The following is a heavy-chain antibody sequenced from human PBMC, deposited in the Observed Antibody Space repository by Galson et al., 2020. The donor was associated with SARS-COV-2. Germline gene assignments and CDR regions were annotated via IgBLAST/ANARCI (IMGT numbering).Heavy chain of an antibody. V-gene: IGHV3-23*01. J-gene: IGHJ3*02. D-gene: IGHD2-21*02. CDR3: AKVWHIVVVAAMPPVSETNAFDI. CDR2: ISGSGGST. Sequence: EGSLRLSCAASGFTFSSYAMSWVRQAPGKGLEWVSAISGSGGSTYYADSVKGRFTISRDNSKNTLYLQMNSLRAEDTAVYYCAKVWHIVVVAAMPPVSETNAFDIWGQGTMVTVSS. CDR1: GFTFSSYA.